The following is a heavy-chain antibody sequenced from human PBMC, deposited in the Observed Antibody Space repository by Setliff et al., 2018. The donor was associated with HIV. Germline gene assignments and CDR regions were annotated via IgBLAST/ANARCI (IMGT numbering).Heavy chain of an antibody. CDR1: GDSIISGDYY. J-gene: IGHJ5*02. Sequence: SETLSLTCTVSGDSIISGDYYWSWIRQSPGKGLEWIWHIHYKENIDSNASLKSRLAISSDTSKYQFSLNLISVIAAATAIYFCARFTVVLFGAGEPSWFDPWSQVILGTVS. V-gene: IGHV4-30-4*08. CDR3: ARFTVVLFGAGEPSWFDP. D-gene: IGHD2-21*01. CDR2: IHYKENI.